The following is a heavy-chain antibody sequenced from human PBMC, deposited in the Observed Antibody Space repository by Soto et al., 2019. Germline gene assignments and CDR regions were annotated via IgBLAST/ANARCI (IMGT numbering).Heavy chain of an antibody. J-gene: IGHJ6*03. D-gene: IGHD4-17*01. Sequence: GGSLRLSCAASGFTFSSYWMHWVRQAPGKGLVWVSRINSDGSSTSYADSVKGRFTISRDNAKNTLYLQMNSLRAEDTAVYYCARDALAPVTPNNYYYYYYMDVWGKGTTVTVSS. CDR1: GFTFSSYW. CDR2: INSDGSST. CDR3: ARDALAPVTPNNYYYYYYMDV. V-gene: IGHV3-74*01.